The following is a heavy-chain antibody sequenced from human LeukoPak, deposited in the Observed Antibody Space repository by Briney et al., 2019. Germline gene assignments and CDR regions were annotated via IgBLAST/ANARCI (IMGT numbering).Heavy chain of an antibody. CDR1: GGSISSSSYY. V-gene: IGHV4-39*07. Sequence: PSETLSLTCTVSGGSISSSSYYWGWIRQSPGKGLEWIGSIYYSGSTYYNPSLKSRVTISVDTSKNQFSLKLSSVTAADTAVYYCARGLSIFDYWGQGTLVTVSS. CDR3: ARGLSIFDY. D-gene: IGHD2/OR15-2a*01. J-gene: IGHJ4*02. CDR2: IYYSGST.